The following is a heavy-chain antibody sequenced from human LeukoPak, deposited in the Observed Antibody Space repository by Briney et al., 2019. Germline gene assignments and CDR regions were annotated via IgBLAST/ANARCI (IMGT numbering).Heavy chain of an antibody. V-gene: IGHV4-30-4*08. CDR3: AGRGATNPWGFDY. J-gene: IGHJ4*02. CDR2: IYYSGST. CDR1: GGSISSGDYY. D-gene: IGHD1-26*01. Sequence: SQTLSLTCTVSGGSISSGDYYWSWIRQPPGKGLEWIGYIYYSGSTYYNPSLKSRVTISVDTSKNQFSLKLSSVTSADTAVYYCAGRGATNPWGFDYWGQGTLVTVSS.